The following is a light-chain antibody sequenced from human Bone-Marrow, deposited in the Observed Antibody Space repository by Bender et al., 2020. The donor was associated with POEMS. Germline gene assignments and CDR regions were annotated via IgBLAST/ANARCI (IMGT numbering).Light chain of an antibody. Sequence: SYVLTQSPSVSVAPGQTARITCGGNNIGRKSVHWYQQKPGQAPVLVVFNDRDRPSGIPERFSGSNSGNTATLTISRVEAGDEADYYCQVWDTSSDCWVFGGGTKLTAL. J-gene: IGLJ3*02. V-gene: IGLV3-21*02. CDR2: NDR. CDR1: NIGRKS. CDR3: QVWDTSSDCWV.